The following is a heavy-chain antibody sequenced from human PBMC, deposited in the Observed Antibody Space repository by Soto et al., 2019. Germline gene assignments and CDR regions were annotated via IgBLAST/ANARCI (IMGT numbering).Heavy chain of an antibody. J-gene: IGHJ6*02. D-gene: IGHD3-10*01. V-gene: IGHV1-69*12. CDR2: IIPIFGTA. Sequence: QVQLVQSGAEVKNPGSSVKVSCKASGGTFRSYSISWLRQAPGQGIEWMGGIIPIFGTANYAQKFQGRVTITADESTSTAYMELSSLRSEDTAVYYCARGSTMVLDSCYSGMDVWGQGTTVTVSS. CDR3: ARGSTMVLDSCYSGMDV. CDR1: GGTFRSYS.